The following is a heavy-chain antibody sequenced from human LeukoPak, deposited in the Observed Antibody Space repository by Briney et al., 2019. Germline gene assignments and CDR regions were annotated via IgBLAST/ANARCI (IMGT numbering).Heavy chain of an antibody. V-gene: IGHV5-51*01. CDR3: ARHETGPYFDY. CDR1: GYSFTSSW. J-gene: IGHJ4*02. CDR2: IYPGDSDT. D-gene: IGHD1-1*01. Sequence: GESLKISCKGSGYSFTSSWIGWVRQMPGKGLECMGIIYPGDSDTRYSPSFQGQVTISADKSISTAYLQWSSLKASDTAIYYCARHETGPYFDYWGQGALVTVSS.